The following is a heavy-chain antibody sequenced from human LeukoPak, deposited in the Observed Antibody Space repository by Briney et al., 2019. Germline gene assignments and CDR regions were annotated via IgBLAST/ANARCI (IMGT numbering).Heavy chain of an antibody. V-gene: IGHV3-7*01. CDR1: GYTYSGSW. CDR3: ARGMFI. J-gene: IGHJ1*01. Sequence: GGSLRLFCAASGYTYSGSWLSWLRQAPGKGLEGVADKNEEGKNKYYVDSVKGRFTISRDNAKHTLYLQINSLRVEDTSIYYCARGMFIGGQGTLVTVAP. CDR2: KNEEGKNK. D-gene: IGHD3-10*02.